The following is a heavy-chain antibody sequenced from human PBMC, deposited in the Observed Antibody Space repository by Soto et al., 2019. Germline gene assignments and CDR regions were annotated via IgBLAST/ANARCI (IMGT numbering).Heavy chain of an antibody. CDR2: IDPSDSYT. CDR3: ARQGKYYCGMDV. Sequence: GESLKISCQGSGYSFTSYWISWVRQMPGKGLEWMGRIDPSDSYTNYSPSFQGHVTISADKSISTAYLQWSSLKASDTAMYYCARQGKYYCGMDVWGQGTTVTVSS. CDR1: GYSFTSYW. J-gene: IGHJ6*02. V-gene: IGHV5-10-1*01.